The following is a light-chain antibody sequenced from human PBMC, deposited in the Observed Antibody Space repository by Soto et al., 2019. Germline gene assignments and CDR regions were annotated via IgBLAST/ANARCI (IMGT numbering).Light chain of an antibody. Sequence: DIQMTQSPSTLSASVGDRVTITCRASQSISSWLAWYQQKPGNAPNLLIYKTSSLESGVPSRFSGSGSGTEFTLSVNSLQPDEFATYYCQQYDRYPLTVGGGTKVEIK. CDR2: KTS. V-gene: IGKV1-5*03. J-gene: IGKJ4*01. CDR1: QSISSW. CDR3: QQYDRYPLT.